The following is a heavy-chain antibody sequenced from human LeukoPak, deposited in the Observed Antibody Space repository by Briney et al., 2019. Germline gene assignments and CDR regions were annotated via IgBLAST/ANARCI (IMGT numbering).Heavy chain of an antibody. D-gene: IGHD4-11*01. CDR3: AREESPTTSPYTSYYYYMDV. CDR2: IYTSGST. Sequence: SSETLSLTCTVSGGSISSYYWSWIRQPAGKGLEWIGRIYTSGSTNYNPSLKSRVTMSVDTSKNQFSLKLSSVTAADTAVYYCAREESPTTSPYTSYYYYMDVWGKGTLVTVSS. V-gene: IGHV4-4*07. CDR1: GGSISSYY. J-gene: IGHJ6*03.